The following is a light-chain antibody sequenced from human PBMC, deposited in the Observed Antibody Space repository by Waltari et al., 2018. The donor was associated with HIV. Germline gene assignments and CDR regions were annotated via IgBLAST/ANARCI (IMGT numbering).Light chain of an antibody. CDR1: SNNIGAYA. CDR3: SAWDYSLSARV. Sequence: QSALTQEASVSGTVGQKVTLSCTGDSNNIGAYAVGWYQQISHGDTKTVMFGYSLPSGIPDRFSASKSGTTASLTISGLQPEDEADYYCSAWDYSLSARVFGGGTRLTVL. J-gene: IGLJ3*02. V-gene: IGLV1-36*01. CDR2: GYS.